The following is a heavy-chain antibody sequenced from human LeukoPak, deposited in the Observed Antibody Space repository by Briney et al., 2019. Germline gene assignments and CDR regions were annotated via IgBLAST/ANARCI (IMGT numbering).Heavy chain of an antibody. CDR2: IHYSGTT. V-gene: IGHV4-59*03. Sequence: PSETLSLTCTVSRASMSSFFWSWIRQPPGKGLEWIGHIHYSGTTKYNPSLTSRITLSMDTSQSQVSLRLTSVTAADTAMYYCAASGNSWWEGFFHDWGQGTLVSVSS. J-gene: IGHJ1*01. D-gene: IGHD2-8*02. CDR3: AASGNSWWEGFFHD. CDR1: RASMSSFF.